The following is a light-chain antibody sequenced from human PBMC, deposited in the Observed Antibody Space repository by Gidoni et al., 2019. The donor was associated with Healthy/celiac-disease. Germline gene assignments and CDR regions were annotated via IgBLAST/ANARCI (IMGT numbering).Light chain of an antibody. CDR1: QGISSY. CDR2: AAS. J-gene: IGKJ5*01. CDR3: QQLNSYPST. V-gene: IGKV1-9*01. Sequence: IQLTQSQSSLSASVGDRVTITCRASQGISSYLAWYQQTPGKAPKLLIYAASTLQSGVPSRFSGSGSGTDFTLTISSLQPEDFATYYCQQLNSYPSTFXXXTRLEIK.